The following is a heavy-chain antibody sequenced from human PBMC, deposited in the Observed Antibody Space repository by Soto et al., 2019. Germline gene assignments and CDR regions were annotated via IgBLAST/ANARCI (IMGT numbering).Heavy chain of an antibody. V-gene: IGHV3-11*06. Sequence: GSLRLSCEXSGFTFSDYYISWIRQAPGKGLEWISYSSNSGTFSRYADSVKGRFSISRDNTKNLLYLQMNSLRAEDTAVYYCARSGDNYNRLDYWGQGTPVTVSS. D-gene: IGHD1-1*01. CDR1: GFTFSDYY. CDR2: SSNSGTFS. J-gene: IGHJ4*02. CDR3: ARSGDNYNRLDY.